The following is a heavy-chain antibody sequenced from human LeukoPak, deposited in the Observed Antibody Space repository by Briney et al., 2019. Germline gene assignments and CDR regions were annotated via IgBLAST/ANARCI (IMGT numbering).Heavy chain of an antibody. D-gene: IGHD1-26*01. V-gene: IGHV3-23*01. CDR2: ISGSGGST. J-gene: IGHJ4*02. CDR1: GFTFSSYA. Sequence: GGSLRLSCAASGFTFSSYAMSWVRQAPGKGLEWVLAISGSGGSTYYADSVKGRFTISRDNSKNALYLQMNSLRAEDTAVYYCANGIVGATTGMIFDYWGQGTLVTVSS. CDR3: ANGIVGATTGMIFDY.